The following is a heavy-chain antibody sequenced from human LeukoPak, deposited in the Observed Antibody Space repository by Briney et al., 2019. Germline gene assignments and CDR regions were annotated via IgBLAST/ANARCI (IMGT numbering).Heavy chain of an antibody. CDR2: ISRSGPT. CDR3: SSGGYFVFET. V-gene: IGHV3-23*01. Sequence: GGSLRLSCAASGFAFSAYDMKWVRQAPGKGLEWVSGISRSGPTYYTDSVKGRFTISRDNSENTLYLQMSSLRAEDTAVYYCSSGGYFVFETWGQGTLVAVSS. D-gene: IGHD3-9*01. J-gene: IGHJ3*02. CDR1: GFAFSAYD.